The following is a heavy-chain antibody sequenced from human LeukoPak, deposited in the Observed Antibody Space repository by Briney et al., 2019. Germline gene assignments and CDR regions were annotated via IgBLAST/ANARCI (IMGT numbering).Heavy chain of an antibody. V-gene: IGHV4-38-2*02. CDR2: IYYTGST. Sequence: PSETLSLTCTVSGYSISSGYYWGWIRPPPGKGLEWIGSIYYTGSTYYTPPVKSRVTISVDTSKNQFSLNLNSVTAADTAVYYCARVRSGSYSATDYWGQGTLVTVSS. J-gene: IGHJ4*02. D-gene: IGHD1-26*01. CDR3: ARVRSGSYSATDY. CDR1: GYSISSGYY.